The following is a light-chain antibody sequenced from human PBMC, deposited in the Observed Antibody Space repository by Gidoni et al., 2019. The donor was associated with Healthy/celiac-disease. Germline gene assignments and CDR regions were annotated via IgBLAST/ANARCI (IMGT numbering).Light chain of an antibody. CDR3: QAWDSSTVV. Sequence: SYELTQPPSVSVSPGQTASITCSGDKLGDKYDCWYQQKPGRSPVLVIYQDSKRPSGIPERFSGSNSGNTATLTISGTQAMDEADYYGQAWDSSTVVFGGGTKLTVL. V-gene: IGLV3-1*01. CDR2: QDS. CDR1: KLGDKY. J-gene: IGLJ2*01.